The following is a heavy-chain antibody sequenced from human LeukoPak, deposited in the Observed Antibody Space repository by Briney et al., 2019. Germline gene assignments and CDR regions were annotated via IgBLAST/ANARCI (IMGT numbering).Heavy chain of an antibody. D-gene: IGHD2-15*01. CDR3: ARDRARGYCSGGSCYFDY. CDR2: ISGSGGST. Sequence: GGSLRLSCAASGFTFSSYAMSWVRQAPGKGLEWVSAISGSGGSTYYADSVKGRFTISRDNSKNTLYLQMNSLRAEDTAVYYCARDRARGYCSGGSCYFDYWGQGTLVTVSS. V-gene: IGHV3-23*01. CDR1: GFTFSSYA. J-gene: IGHJ4*02.